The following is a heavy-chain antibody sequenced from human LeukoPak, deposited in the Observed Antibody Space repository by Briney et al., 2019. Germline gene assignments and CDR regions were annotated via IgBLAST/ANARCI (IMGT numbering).Heavy chain of an antibody. V-gene: IGHV3-21*01. Sequence: PGGSLRLSCAASGFTFSSYSMNWVRQAPGKGLEWVSSISSSSSYIYYADSVKGRFTISRDNAKNSLYLQMNSLRAEDTAVYYCARDSVLTMVRGVISKSAFDIWGQGTMVTVSS. CDR1: GFTFSSYS. CDR3: ARDSVLTMVRGVISKSAFDI. J-gene: IGHJ3*02. D-gene: IGHD3-10*01. CDR2: ISSSSSYI.